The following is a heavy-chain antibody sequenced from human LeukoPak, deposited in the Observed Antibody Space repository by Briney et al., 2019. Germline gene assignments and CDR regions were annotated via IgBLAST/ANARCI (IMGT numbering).Heavy chain of an antibody. V-gene: IGHV3-23*01. CDR2: ISGSGGST. CDR3: ARELYSSGSYYGMDV. CDR1: GFTFSSYA. D-gene: IGHD6-19*01. J-gene: IGHJ6*02. Sequence: GGSLRLSCAASGFTFSSYAMSWVRQAPGKGLEWVSAISGSGGSTYYADSVKGRFTISRDNSKNTLYLQMNSLRAEDTAVYYCARELYSSGSYYGMDVWGQGTTVTVSS.